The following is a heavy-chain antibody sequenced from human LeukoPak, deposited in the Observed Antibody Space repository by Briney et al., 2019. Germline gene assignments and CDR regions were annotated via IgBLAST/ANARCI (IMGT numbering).Heavy chain of an antibody. CDR2: IIPIFGTA. D-gene: IGHD4-17*01. V-gene: IGHV1-69*13. CDR1: GGTFSSYA. J-gene: IGHJ6*02. CDR3: ASRTVTGYYYYGMDV. Sequence: GASVKVSCKASGGTFSSYAISWVRQAPGQGLEWMGGIIPIFGTANYAQKFQGRVTITADESTSTAYMELSSLRSEDMAVYYCASRTVTGYYYYGMDVWGQGTTVTVSS.